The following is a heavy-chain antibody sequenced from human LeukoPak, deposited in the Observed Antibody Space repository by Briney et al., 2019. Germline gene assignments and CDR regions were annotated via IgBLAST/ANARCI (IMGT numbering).Heavy chain of an antibody. J-gene: IGHJ4*02. CDR2: ISSSATKI. V-gene: IGHV3-48*03. D-gene: IGHD1-1*01. Sequence: GGSLRLSCAASGFTFSNYEMDWVRQAPGKGLEWVSYISSSATKIYYAESVKGRFTVSRDNAKSTMYLQMNSLTVEDTALYYCARGGTEELAYWGQGTLVTVSS. CDR1: GFTFSNYE. CDR3: ARGGTEELAY.